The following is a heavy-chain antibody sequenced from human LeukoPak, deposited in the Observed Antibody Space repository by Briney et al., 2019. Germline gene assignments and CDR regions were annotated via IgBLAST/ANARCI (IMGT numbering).Heavy chain of an antibody. CDR1: GFTFSSYW. Sequence: GGSLRLSCAASGFTFSSYWMSWGRQAPGKGLEWGANINQDGGKKYYVDSVSCGFTISRDNPKNSLYLQMNSMRAEDTAVYYCARDEEHYYYGSDYWGQGTLVTVSS. D-gene: IGHD3-10*01. CDR2: INQDGGKK. CDR3: ARDEEHYYYGSDY. V-gene: IGHV3-7*01. J-gene: IGHJ4*02.